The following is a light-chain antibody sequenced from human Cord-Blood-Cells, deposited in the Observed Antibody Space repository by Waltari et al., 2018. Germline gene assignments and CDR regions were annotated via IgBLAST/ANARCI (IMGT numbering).Light chain of an antibody. V-gene: IGKV3-11*01. CDR2: DAS. Sequence: EIVLTQSQATLSLSPVERATHSCRASQSVSSYLAWYQQKPGQAPRILMYDASNRATGIPARFSGSGSGTDFTLTISSLEPEDFAVYYCQQRSNWPPITFGQGTRLEIK. CDR3: QQRSNWPPIT. J-gene: IGKJ5*01. CDR1: QSVSSY.